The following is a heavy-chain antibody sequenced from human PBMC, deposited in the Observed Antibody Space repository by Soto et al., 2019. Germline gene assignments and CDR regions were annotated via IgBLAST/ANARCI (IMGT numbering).Heavy chain of an antibody. Sequence: QVQLVESGGGVVQPGTSLRLSCVTSGFTFRNYAFHWVRQSPGKGLEWVAVIWYDGSNRNYAESVKGRFTISKDNSQSTLYLQVNSLRAEATAVYYCARDGIEYSGYDIDYWGQGTLVTVSS. CDR2: IWYDGSNR. CDR3: ARDGIEYSGYDIDY. V-gene: IGHV3-33*01. D-gene: IGHD5-12*01. CDR1: GFTFRNYA. J-gene: IGHJ4*02.